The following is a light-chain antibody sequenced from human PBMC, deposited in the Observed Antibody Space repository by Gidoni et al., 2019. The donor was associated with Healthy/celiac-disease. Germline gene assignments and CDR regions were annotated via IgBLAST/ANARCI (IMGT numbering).Light chain of an antibody. V-gene: IGKV1-33*01. Sequence: DIQMIPSPSSLSASVGDRVTITCQSSQDISNYLNWYQQKPGKAPKLLIYDASKLETGVPSRFSGSGSGTDFTFTISSLQPEDIATYYCQQYDNLPYTFGQGTKLEIK. CDR2: DAS. CDR1: QDISNY. CDR3: QQYDNLPYT. J-gene: IGKJ2*01.